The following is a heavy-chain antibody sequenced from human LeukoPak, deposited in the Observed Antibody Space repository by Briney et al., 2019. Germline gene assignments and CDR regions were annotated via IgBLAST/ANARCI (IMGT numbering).Heavy chain of an antibody. CDR3: ARVPVSGYSSSWYGFGFNWFDP. V-gene: IGHV1-18*01. CDR2: ISAYNGNT. CDR1: GYTFSSYG. Sequence: ASVKVSCKASGYTFSSYGISWVRQAPGQGLEWMGWISAYNGNTNYAQKLQGRVTMTTDTSTSTAYMELRSLRSDDTAAYYCARVPVSGYSSSWYGFGFNWFDPWGQGTLVTVSS. J-gene: IGHJ5*02. D-gene: IGHD6-13*01.